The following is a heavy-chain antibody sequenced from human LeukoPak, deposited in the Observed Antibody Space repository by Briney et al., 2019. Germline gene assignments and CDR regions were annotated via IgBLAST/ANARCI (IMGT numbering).Heavy chain of an antibody. CDR3: ASSSSSLGYDYYYMDV. Sequence: ASVKVSCKASGGTFSSYAISWVRQAPGQGLEWMGGIIPIFGTANYAQKFQGRVTITADESASTAYMELSSLRSEDTAVYYCASSSSSLGYDYYYMDVWGKGTTVTVSS. CDR2: IIPIFGTA. D-gene: IGHD6-6*01. J-gene: IGHJ6*03. CDR1: GGTFSSYA. V-gene: IGHV1-69*13.